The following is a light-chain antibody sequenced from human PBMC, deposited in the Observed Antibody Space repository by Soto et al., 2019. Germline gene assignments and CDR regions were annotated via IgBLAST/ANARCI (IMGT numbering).Light chain of an antibody. CDR1: QGISTY. V-gene: IGKV1-39*01. CDR3: QHSTTWT. J-gene: IGKJ1*01. CDR2: AAS. Sequence: DIQITQSPSSLSTSVGDRVTITCRASQGISTYLNWYQQKPGKAPKLLIYAASSLQSGVPSRFSGSGSETDFTLTISSLHPEDFATYSCQHSTTWTFGQGTKVDIK.